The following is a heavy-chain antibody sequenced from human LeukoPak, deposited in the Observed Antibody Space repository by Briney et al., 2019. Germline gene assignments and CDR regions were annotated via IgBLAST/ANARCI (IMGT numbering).Heavy chain of an antibody. D-gene: IGHD1-26*01. CDR1: GDSISTTNYY. Sequence: SETLSLTCTVSGDSISTTNYYWGWIRQPPGKGLEWVGSIHSSGSTYYNPSLKSRVTISGDTSRKQFSLRLSSVTAADTAVYYCARADSGSYYHDYWGQGTLVTVSS. CDR3: ARADSGSYYHDY. CDR2: IHSSGST. V-gene: IGHV4-39*07. J-gene: IGHJ4*02.